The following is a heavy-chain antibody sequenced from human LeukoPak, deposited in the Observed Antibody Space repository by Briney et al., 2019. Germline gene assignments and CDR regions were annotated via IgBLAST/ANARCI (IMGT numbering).Heavy chain of an antibody. CDR3: AKAAYNWNERTDFDY. D-gene: IGHD1-20*01. J-gene: IGHJ4*02. CDR1: GFTFSGYA. Sequence: GGSLRLSCAASGFTFSGYAMSWVRQAPGKGLEWVSAISGSGGSTYYADSVKGRFTISRDNSKNTLYLQMNSLRAEDTVVYYCAKAAYNWNERTDFDYWGQGTLVTVSS. CDR2: ISGSGGST. V-gene: IGHV3-23*01.